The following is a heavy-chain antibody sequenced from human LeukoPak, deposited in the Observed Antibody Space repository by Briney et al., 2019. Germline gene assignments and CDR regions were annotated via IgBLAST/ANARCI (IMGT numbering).Heavy chain of an antibody. Sequence: GGSLGLSCAASGFTFSSYSMNWVRQAPGKGLEWVSSISSSSSYIYYADSVKGRFTISRDNAKNSLYLQMNSLRAEDTAVYYCARDRDLGFLDYWGQGTLVTVSS. J-gene: IGHJ4*02. D-gene: IGHD2-15*01. CDR2: ISSSSSYI. V-gene: IGHV3-21*01. CDR3: ARDRDLGFLDY. CDR1: GFTFSSYS.